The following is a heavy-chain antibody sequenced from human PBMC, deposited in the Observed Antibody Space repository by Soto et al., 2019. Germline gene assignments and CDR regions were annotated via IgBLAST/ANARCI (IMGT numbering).Heavy chain of an antibody. Sequence: PSETLSLTCTVSGGSISSYYWSWIRQPPGKGLEWIGFISYSGNTNYIPSLKSRVAISVDTSKSQFSLKLSSVTAADTAVYYCARHYPIGNNWNYFDYWGQGTLVTVSS. CDR1: GGSISSYY. CDR3: ARHYPIGNNWNYFDY. V-gene: IGHV4-59*01. D-gene: IGHD1-1*01. CDR2: ISYSGNT. J-gene: IGHJ4*02.